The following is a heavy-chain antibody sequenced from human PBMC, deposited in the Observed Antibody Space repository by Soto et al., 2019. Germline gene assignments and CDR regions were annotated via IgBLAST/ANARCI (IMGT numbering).Heavy chain of an antibody. J-gene: IGHJ6*02. CDR2: INHSGST. V-gene: IGHV4-34*01. D-gene: IGHD3-3*01. Sequence: PSETLSLPCSFYGVSLSGYYWSWIRQPQGKGLEWIGEINHSGSTNYNPSLKSRVTISVDTSKNQFSLKLSSVTAADTAVYYCARGRSGYYYAYYGMDVWGQGTTVTVS. CDR1: GVSLSGYY. CDR3: ARGRSGYYYAYYGMDV.